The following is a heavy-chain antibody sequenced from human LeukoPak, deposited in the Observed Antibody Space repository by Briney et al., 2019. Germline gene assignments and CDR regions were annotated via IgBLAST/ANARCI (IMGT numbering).Heavy chain of an antibody. CDR2: IRYDGSNK. CDR1: GFTFSSYG. D-gene: IGHD1-26*01. J-gene: IGHJ4*02. Sequence: PGGSLRLSCAASGFTFSSYGMHWVRQAPGKGLEWVAFIRYDGSNKYYADSVKGRFTISRDNSKNTLYLQMNSLRAEDTAVYYCARYSGSYHGFDYWGQGTLVTVSS. V-gene: IGHV3-30*02. CDR3: ARYSGSYHGFDY.